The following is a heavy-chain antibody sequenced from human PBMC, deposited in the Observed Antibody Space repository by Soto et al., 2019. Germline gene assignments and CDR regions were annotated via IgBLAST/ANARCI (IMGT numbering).Heavy chain of an antibody. CDR2: ISGSSRYT. D-gene: IGHD6-19*01. V-gene: IGHV3-11*06. CDR3: ARHTSGWHYYDY. CDR1: GFNFSDHY. J-gene: IGHJ4*02. Sequence: GGSLRLSCAASGFNFSDHYMNWVRQAPGKGLEWVSYISGSSRYTNFADSVKGRFTISRDNAKSSLYLQMNSLRVEDTAVYYCARHTSGWHYYDYWGQGTPVTVSS.